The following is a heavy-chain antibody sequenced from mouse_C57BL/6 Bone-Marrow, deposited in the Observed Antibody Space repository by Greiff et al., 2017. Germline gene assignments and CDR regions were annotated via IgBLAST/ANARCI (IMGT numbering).Heavy chain of an antibody. CDR3: ARGKGEGCYFDF. J-gene: IGHJ2*01. Sequence: EVQLQQSGPELVKPGASVKISCKASGYSFTDYNMNWVKQSNGKSLEWIGVINPNYGITSYNQKFKGKATLTVDYSSSTAYMELSSLTSKDTAVYCHARGKGEGCYFDFWRQGTARTVSS. CDR1: GYSFTDYN. V-gene: IGHV1-39*01. CDR2: INPNYGIT. D-gene: IGHD2-13*01.